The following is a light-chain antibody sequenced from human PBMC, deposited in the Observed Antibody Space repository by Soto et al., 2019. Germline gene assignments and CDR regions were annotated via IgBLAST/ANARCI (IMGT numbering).Light chain of an antibody. V-gene: IGKV3-15*01. J-gene: IGKJ2*01. CDR2: GAS. Sequence: EVVMTQSPATVSVSPGXRATLSCRASQSVSSNLAWYQQKPGQAPRLLIYGASTRATGTPARFSGSGSGTEFTLTISSLQSEDFAVYYCQQYNSWPPYTFGQGTKVDIK. CDR3: QQYNSWPPYT. CDR1: QSVSSN.